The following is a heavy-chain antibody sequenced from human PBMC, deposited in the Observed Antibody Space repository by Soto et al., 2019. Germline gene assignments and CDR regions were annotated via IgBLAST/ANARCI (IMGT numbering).Heavy chain of an antibody. CDR1: GFTLKNYS. CDR3: ARARSTTWSGTTRGWFDP. D-gene: IGHD2-2*01. V-gene: IGHV3-21*06. CDR2: ISSNSIYK. J-gene: IGHJ5*02. Sequence: DVQLVESGGGLVKPGGSLRLSCAASGFTLKNYSMTWVRQAPGKGLEWVSSISSNSIYKYYADSLKVRFTISRDNAKNALYLQMSSLRAEDTAVYYCARARSTTWSGTTRGWFDPWGRGTLVTVAS.